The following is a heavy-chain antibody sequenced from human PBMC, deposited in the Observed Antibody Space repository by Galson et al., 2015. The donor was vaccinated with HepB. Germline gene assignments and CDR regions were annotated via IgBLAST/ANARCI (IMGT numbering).Heavy chain of an antibody. Sequence: SLRLSCAASGFTVSSNYMSWVRQAPGKGLEWVSVIYSGGSTYYADSVKGRFTISRDNSKNTLYLQMNSLRAEDTAVYYCARGRRKIVGAVDYWGQGTLVTVSS. CDR2: IYSGGST. V-gene: IGHV3-66*01. CDR3: ARGRRKIVGAVDY. D-gene: IGHD1-26*01. CDR1: GFTVSSNY. J-gene: IGHJ4*02.